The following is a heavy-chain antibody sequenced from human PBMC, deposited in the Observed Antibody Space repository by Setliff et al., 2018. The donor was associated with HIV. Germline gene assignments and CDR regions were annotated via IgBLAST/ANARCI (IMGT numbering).Heavy chain of an antibody. CDR1: GYSISSGYY. D-gene: IGHD3-22*01. V-gene: IGHV4-38-2*01. CDR2: MYHGAST. Sequence: PSETLSLTCAVSGYSISSGYYGGWIRQTPGKGLEWIGSMYHGASTYYNPSLQGHVTISADKSIDTAYLQWSSLEASDTAVYYCAALPTTMIIVGSYDSWGQGTLVTVSS. CDR3: AALPTTMIIVGSYDS. J-gene: IGHJ4*02.